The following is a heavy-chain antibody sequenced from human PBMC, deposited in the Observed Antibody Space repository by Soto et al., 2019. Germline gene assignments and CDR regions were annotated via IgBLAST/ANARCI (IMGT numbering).Heavy chain of an antibody. J-gene: IGHJ5*02. CDR1: GFTFSSYA. CDR2: ISYDGSNK. V-gene: IGHV3-30-3*01. D-gene: IGHD3-3*01. Sequence: GSLRLSCAASGFTFSSYAMHWVRQAPGKGLEWVAVISYDGSNKYYADSVKGRFTISGDNSKNTLYLQMNSLRAEDTAVYYCARDLHSYYDFWSGYFVGTRFDPWGQGTLVTVSS. CDR3: ARDLHSYYDFWSGYFVGTRFDP.